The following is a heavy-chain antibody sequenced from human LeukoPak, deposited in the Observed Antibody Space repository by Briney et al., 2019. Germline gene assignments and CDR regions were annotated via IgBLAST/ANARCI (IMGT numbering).Heavy chain of an antibody. CDR3: ARGRSGYFDY. D-gene: IGHD2-15*01. V-gene: IGHV4-59*12. CDR1: GGSFSSYY. CDR2: IFYSGST. Sequence: SETLSLTCTVSGGSFSSYYWNWIRQSPGEGPEWIGFIFYSGSTNYNPSLKSRVTISVDTSKNQFSLRLKSVTAADTAVYYCARGRSGYFDYWGQGTLVTVSS. J-gene: IGHJ4*02.